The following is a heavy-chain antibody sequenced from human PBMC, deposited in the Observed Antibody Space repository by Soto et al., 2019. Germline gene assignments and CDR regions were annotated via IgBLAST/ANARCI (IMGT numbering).Heavy chain of an antibody. Sequence: VRQAPGKGLEWVSVISGSGGDTYYADSVKGRFTIARDNSKNTLSLQMNSLRAEDTFVYYCAKERSIITPAARSRWAHGTQVTVSS. V-gene: IGHV3-23*01. D-gene: IGHD6-6*01. CDR3: AKERSIITPAARSR. CDR2: ISGSGGDT. J-gene: IGHJ1*01.